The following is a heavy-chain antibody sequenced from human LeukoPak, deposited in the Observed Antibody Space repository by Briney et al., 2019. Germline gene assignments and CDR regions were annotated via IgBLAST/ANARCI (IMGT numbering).Heavy chain of an antibody. CDR1: GYTFTNYA. J-gene: IGHJ4*02. CDR2: IHHSTGNP. Sequence: ASVKVSCKASGYTFTNYAMNWVRQAPGQGLEWMGWIHHSTGNPAYAQGFTGRFVFSLDTSVSTTYMEISSLKAEDTAVYFCARAFQSLGGLSLPDYWGQGTLVTVSS. CDR3: ARAFQSLGGLSLPDY. V-gene: IGHV7-4-1*02. D-gene: IGHD3-16*02.